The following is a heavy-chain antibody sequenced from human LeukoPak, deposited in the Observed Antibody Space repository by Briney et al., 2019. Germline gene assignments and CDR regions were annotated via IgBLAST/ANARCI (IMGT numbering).Heavy chain of an antibody. D-gene: IGHD6-13*01. CDR1: RFTFSSYW. J-gene: IGHJ4*02. V-gene: IGHV3-74*01. Sequence: GGSLRLSCAASRFTFSSYWMHWVRQAPGKGLVWVSRINTDGSSTSYADSVKGRFTISRDNAKNTLYLQMNSLRAEDTAVYYCAREGGIAAALDYWGQGTLVTVSS. CDR2: INTDGSST. CDR3: AREGGIAAALDY.